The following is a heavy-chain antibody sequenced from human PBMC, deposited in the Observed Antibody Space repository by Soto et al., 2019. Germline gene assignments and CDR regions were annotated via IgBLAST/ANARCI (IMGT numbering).Heavy chain of an antibody. CDR1: GFTFSSYA. J-gene: IGHJ4*02. D-gene: IGHD6-13*01. V-gene: IGHV3-23*01. Sequence: PGGSLRLSCAASGFTFSSYAMSWVRQAPGKGLEWVSAISGSGGSTYYADSVKGRFTISRDNSKNTLYLQMNSLRAEDTAVYYCAKDRGSYSSSWYYFDYWGQGTLVTVSS. CDR3: AKDRGSYSSSWYYFDY. CDR2: ISGSGGST.